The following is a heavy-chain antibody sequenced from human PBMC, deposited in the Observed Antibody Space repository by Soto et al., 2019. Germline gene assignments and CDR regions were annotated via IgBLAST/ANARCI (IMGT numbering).Heavy chain of an antibody. Sequence: EVQLVESGGGLVKPGGSLRLSCAASGFTFSSYSMNWVRQAPGKGLEWVSSISSSSSYIYYADSVKGRFTISRDNAKNSLYLQMNSLRAEETAVYYLAREGYNWNYKGDYWGQGTLVTVSS. D-gene: IGHD1-7*01. J-gene: IGHJ4*02. CDR2: ISSSSSYI. CDR3: AREGYNWNYKGDY. CDR1: GFTFSSYS. V-gene: IGHV3-21*01.